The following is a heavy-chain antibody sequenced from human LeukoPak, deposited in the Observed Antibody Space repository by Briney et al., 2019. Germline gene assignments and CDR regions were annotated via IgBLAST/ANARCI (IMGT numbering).Heavy chain of an antibody. CDR3: ARDLVTVTKGFDI. Sequence: SETLSLTCAVSDDSLSSHYWTWIPQPPGKGLEWIGYISYIGSTNYNPSLKSRVTISIDTSRNQFSLRLSSVTAADTAVYYCARDLVTVTKGFDIWGQGTMVSVSS. D-gene: IGHD4-17*01. CDR2: ISYIGST. J-gene: IGHJ3*02. CDR1: DDSLSSHY. V-gene: IGHV4-59*11.